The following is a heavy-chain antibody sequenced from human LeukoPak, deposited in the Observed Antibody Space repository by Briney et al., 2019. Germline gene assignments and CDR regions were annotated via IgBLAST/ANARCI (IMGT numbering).Heavy chain of an antibody. Sequence: GSLRLSCAASGFTFSSYAMSWVRQAPGKGLEWVSAISGSGGSTYYADSVKGRFTISRDNSKNTLYLQMNSLRVEDTAVYYCAKPSPYDSSGYYYLPVYWGQGTLVTVSS. CDR1: GFTFSSYA. CDR3: AKPSPYDSSGYYYLPVY. D-gene: IGHD3-22*01. J-gene: IGHJ4*02. V-gene: IGHV3-23*01. CDR2: ISGSGGST.